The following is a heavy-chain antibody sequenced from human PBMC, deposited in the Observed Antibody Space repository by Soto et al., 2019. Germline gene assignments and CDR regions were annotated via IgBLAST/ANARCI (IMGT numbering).Heavy chain of an antibody. V-gene: IGHV3-23*01. CDR2: ISGGGSNT. J-gene: IGHJ4*02. D-gene: IGHD3-3*01. CDR3: AKDIKSITIFGVVITNFDY. Sequence: GLEWVSVISGGGSNTHYADSVKGRFTVSRDNSKNTLYLQMNSPRAEDTAVYYCAKDIKSITIFGVVITNFDYWGQGTLVTVSS.